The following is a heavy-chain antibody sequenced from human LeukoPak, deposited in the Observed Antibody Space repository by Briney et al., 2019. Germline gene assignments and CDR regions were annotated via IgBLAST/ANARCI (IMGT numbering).Heavy chain of an antibody. J-gene: IGHJ4*02. CDR3: ARDPSSSWPDY. V-gene: IGHV3-74*01. Sequence: GGSLRLSCAASGFTFSDFWMHWVRQAPGKGLVWVSRINSDGNSINYADSVKGRFTFSRDNAKNTLYLQMNSLRAEDTAVYYCARDPSSSWPDYWGQGTLVTVSS. CDR1: GFTFSDFW. D-gene: IGHD6-13*01. CDR2: INSDGNSI.